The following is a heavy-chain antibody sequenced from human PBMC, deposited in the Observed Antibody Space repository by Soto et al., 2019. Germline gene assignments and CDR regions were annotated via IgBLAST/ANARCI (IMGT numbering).Heavy chain of an antibody. CDR2: ISGSGGST. CDR1: GFTFSSYA. CDR3: ANQRTVTTYFDY. J-gene: IGHJ4*02. V-gene: IGHV3-23*01. D-gene: IGHD4-17*01. Sequence: GGSLRLSCAASGFTFSSYAMSWVRQAPGKGLEWVSAISGSGGSTYYADSVKGRFTISRDNSKNTLYLQMNSLRAEDTAVYYCANQRTVTTYFDYWGQGTLVTVSS.